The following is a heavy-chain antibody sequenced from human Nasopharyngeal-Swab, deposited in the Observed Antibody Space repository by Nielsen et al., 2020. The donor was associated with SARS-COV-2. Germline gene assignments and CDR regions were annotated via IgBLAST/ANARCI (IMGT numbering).Heavy chain of an antibody. J-gene: IGHJ4*02. V-gene: IGHV3-73*01. CDR2: IGDKDHNYAT. Sequence: GGSLRLSFPASGFIFSASAIPWVRQASGKGLDWVARIGDKDHNYATTYGASVQGRFTISRDDSKNTAFLQMDSLKTEDTALYYCTTDFYFDYWGQGTLVTVYS. CDR1: GFIFSASA. CDR3: TTDFYFDY.